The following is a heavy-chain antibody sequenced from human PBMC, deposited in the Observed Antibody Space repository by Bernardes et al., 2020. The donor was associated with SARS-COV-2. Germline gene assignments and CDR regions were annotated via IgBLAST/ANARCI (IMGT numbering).Heavy chain of an antibody. Sequence: TLSLTCTVSGGSISSDDYYWNWIRQAPGKGLEWVGSIDYSGNTYYNPSLNSRVTMSLGTSKKQFSLKLRSVTATDTAVYYCAREPTTIDRSAFDVWGQGTMVAVSS. J-gene: IGHJ3*01. CDR2: IDYSGNT. CDR3: AREPTTIDRSAFDV. V-gene: IGHV4-30-4*01. CDR1: GGSISSDDYY. D-gene: IGHD3-22*01.